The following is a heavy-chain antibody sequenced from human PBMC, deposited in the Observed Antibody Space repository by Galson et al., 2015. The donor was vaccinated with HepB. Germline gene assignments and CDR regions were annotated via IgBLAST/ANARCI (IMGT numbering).Heavy chain of an antibody. CDR1: GGSISGTNW. D-gene: IGHD3-3*01. CDR2: IYHSGST. V-gene: IGHV4-4*02. CDR3: VANGYYTLEH. Sequence: ETLSLTCAVSGGSISGTNWWSWVRQPPGKGLEWIGEIYHSGSTNYNPSLKSRITISVDKSKNQLPLQLTSVTAADTAVYYCVANGYYTLEHWGQGTPVTVSS. J-gene: IGHJ4*02.